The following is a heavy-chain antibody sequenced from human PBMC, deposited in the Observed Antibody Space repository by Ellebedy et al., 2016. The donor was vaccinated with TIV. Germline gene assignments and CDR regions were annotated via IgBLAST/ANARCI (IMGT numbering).Heavy chain of an antibody. D-gene: IGHD3-10*01. CDR2: IYYSGST. CDR3: ARQGINYYGSGSHFDY. Sequence: SETLSLTXTVSGGSISSSSYYWGWIRQPPGKGLEWIGSIYYSGSTYYNPSLKSRVTISVDTSKNQFSLKLSPVTAADTAVYYCARQGINYYGSGSHFDYWGQGTLVTVSS. CDR1: GGSISSSSYY. J-gene: IGHJ4*02. V-gene: IGHV4-39*01.